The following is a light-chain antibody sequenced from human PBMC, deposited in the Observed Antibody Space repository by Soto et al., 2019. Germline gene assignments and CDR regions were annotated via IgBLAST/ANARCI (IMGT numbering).Light chain of an antibody. CDR2: YVS. CDR1: GSDFGGNNY. V-gene: IGLV2-14*03. Sequence: QSALTQPASVSGSPGQSLTISCTGTGSDFGGNNYVSWYQQHPGTAPKLMISYVSNRPSGVPNRFSGCKSGNTASLTISGLQAEDEADYYCSSYTTSTSTQVFGSGTKVTVL. J-gene: IGLJ1*01. CDR3: SSYTTSTSTQV.